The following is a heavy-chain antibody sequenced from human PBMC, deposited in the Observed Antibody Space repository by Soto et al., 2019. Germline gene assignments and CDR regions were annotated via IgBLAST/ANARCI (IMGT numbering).Heavy chain of an antibody. Sequence: ASVKVSCKVSGYTFTGYYMHWVRQAPGQGLEWMGWINPNSGGTNYAQKFQGRVTMTRDTSISTAYMELSRLRSDDTAVYYCARDRSCSSTSCSIYYYYYGMDVWGQGTTVTVSS. J-gene: IGHJ6*02. CDR1: GYTFTGYY. V-gene: IGHV1-2*02. CDR2: INPNSGGT. CDR3: ARDRSCSSTSCSIYYYYYGMDV. D-gene: IGHD2-2*01.